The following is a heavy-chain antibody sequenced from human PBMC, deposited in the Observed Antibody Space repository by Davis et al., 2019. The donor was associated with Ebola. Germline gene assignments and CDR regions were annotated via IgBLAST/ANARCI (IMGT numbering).Heavy chain of an antibody. J-gene: IGHJ6*02. V-gene: IGHV4-59*01. CDR2: IYYSGST. Sequence: SETLSLTCTVSGGSISSYYWSWIRQPPGKGLEWIGYIYYSGSTNYNPSLKSRVTISVDTSKNQFSLKLSSVTAADTAVYYCARERVFTMITGYYYYYGMDVWGQGTTVTVSS. CDR3: ARERVFTMITGYYYYYGMDV. CDR1: GGSISSYY. D-gene: IGHD3-22*01.